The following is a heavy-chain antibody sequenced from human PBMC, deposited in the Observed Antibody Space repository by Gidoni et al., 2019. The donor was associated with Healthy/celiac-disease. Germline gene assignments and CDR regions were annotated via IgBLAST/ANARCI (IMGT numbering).Heavy chain of an antibody. D-gene: IGHD3-3*01. CDR3: ARNSHLNYDFWSGYYTGWFDP. CDR2: IYYSGST. J-gene: IGHJ5*02. V-gene: IGHV4-39*01. CDR1: GGSISSSSYY. Sequence: QLQLQESGPGLVKPSETLSLTCTVSGGSISSSSYYWGWIRQPPGKGLEWIGSIYYSGSTYYNPSLKSRVTISVDTSKNQFSLKLSSVTAADTAVYYCARNSHLNYDFWSGYYTGWFDPWGQGTLVTVSS.